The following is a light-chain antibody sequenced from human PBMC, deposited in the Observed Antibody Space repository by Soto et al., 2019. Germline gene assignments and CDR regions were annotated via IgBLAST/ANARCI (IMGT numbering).Light chain of an antibody. CDR3: SSYAGSSTWV. CDR1: SSDVGAYDY. V-gene: IGLV2-8*01. Sequence: QSVLTQPPSASGSLGQSVTIPCTGTSSDVGAYDYVSWYQQHPGKAPKLVIYGVTERPSGVPDRFSGSKSGNTASLTVSGLHSEDEADYYCSSYAGSSTWVFGGGTKLTVL. J-gene: IGLJ3*02. CDR2: GVT.